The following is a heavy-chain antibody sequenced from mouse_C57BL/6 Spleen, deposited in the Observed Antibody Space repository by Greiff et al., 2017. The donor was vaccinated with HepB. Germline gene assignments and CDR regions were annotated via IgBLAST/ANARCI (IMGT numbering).Heavy chain of an antibody. CDR1: GYTFTSYW. Sequence: QVQLQQPGAELVRPGSSVKLSCKASGYTFTSYWMDWVKQRPGQGLEWIGNIYPSDSETHYNQKFKDKATLTVDKSSSTAYMQLSSLTSEDSAVYYCARSGSSPAYWGQGTTLTVSS. CDR2: IYPSDSET. D-gene: IGHD1-1*01. J-gene: IGHJ2*01. V-gene: IGHV1-61*01. CDR3: ARSGSSPAY.